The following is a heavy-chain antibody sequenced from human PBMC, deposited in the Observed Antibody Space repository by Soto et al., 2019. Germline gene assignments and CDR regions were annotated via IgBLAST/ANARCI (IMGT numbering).Heavy chain of an antibody. CDR3: TREGTRYYYDSSGYYTPDY. CDR2: IRSKAYGGTT. D-gene: IGHD3-22*01. CDR1: GFTFGDYA. J-gene: IGHJ4*02. Sequence: GGSLRLSCTASGFTFGDYAMSWVRQAPGKGLEWVGFIRSKAYGGTTEYAASVKGRFTISRDDSKSIAYLQMSSLKTEDTAVYYCTREGTRYYYDSSGYYTPDYWGQGTLVTVSS. V-gene: IGHV3-49*04.